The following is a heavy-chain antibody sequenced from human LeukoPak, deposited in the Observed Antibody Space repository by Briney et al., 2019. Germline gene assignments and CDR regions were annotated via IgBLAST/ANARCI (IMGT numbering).Heavy chain of an antibody. Sequence: GGSLRLSCAASGFTLSPYWIHWVRQAPGRGLVWVSRNPDGSRRGYADSVKGRFTISRDNAKNTVYLQMDSLRAEDTAMYYCTRDFDHGGGLWDQGTLVTVSS. D-gene: IGHD3-9*01. CDR3: TRDFDHGGGL. V-gene: IGHV3-74*01. CDR2: NPDGSRR. J-gene: IGHJ4*02. CDR1: GFTLSPYW.